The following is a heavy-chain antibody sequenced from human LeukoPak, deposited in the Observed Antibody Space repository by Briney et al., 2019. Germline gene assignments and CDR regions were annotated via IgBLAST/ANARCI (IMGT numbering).Heavy chain of an antibody. CDR3: ARSSSGYYDFWSLNYHFDY. J-gene: IGHJ4*02. Sequence: PSETLSLTCTVSGGSISSYYWSWLRQPPGKGLEWIGYIYYSGSTNYNPSLESRVTISVDTSKNQFSLKLSSVTAADTAVYYCARSSSGYYDFWSLNYHFDYWGQGTLVTASS. V-gene: IGHV4-59*01. D-gene: IGHD3-3*01. CDR2: IYYSGST. CDR1: GGSISSYY.